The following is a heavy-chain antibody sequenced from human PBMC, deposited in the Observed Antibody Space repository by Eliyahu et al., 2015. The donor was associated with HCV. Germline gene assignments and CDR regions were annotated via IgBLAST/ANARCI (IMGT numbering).Heavy chain of an antibody. CDR2: IYHSGST. V-gene: IGHV4-4*02. D-gene: IGHD6-13*01. CDR3: ARVGLLHSSSWYTEYFQH. CDR1: GGXIXSXNW. J-gene: IGHJ1*01. Sequence: QVQLQESGPGLVKPSGTLSLTCAVSGGXIXSXNWXSWVRXPPGKGLXWIGEIYHSGSTNYNPSLKSRVTISVDKSKNQFSLKLSSVTAADTAVYYCARVGLLHSSSWYTEYFQHWGQGTLVTVSS.